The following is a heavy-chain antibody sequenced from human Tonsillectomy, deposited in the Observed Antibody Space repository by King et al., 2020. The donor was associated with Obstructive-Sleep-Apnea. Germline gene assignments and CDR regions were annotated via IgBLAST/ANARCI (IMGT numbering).Heavy chain of an antibody. J-gene: IGHJ4*02. CDR3: SRFTEYSNFEAY. CDR2: ISYSGGT. V-gene: IGHV4-31*03. Sequence: VQLQESGPGLVKPSQTLSLTCTVSGGSINSDGYYWGWYRQHPGKGPEWIGFISYSGGTYYNPSLRSRVTISVEASESQFSLRLESVSVADTAVYYCSRFTEYSNFEAYWGQGALVTVSS. D-gene: IGHD4-11*01. CDR1: GGSINSDGYY.